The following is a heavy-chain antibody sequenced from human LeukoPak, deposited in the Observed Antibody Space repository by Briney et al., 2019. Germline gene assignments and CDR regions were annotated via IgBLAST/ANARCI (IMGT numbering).Heavy chain of an antibody. Sequence: PGGSLRLSCAASGFSFSSYAMNWVRQAPGKGLEWVSTISGGGGYTYYADSVKGRFTISRDSSKNALYLQMNSLRDEDTALYYCARRADDAFDIWGQGTMVTVSS. CDR1: GFSFSSYA. J-gene: IGHJ3*02. CDR2: ISGGGGYT. V-gene: IGHV3-23*01. CDR3: ARRADDAFDI.